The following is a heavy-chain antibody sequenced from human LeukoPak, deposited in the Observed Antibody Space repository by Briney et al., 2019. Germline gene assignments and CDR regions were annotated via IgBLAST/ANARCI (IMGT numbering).Heavy chain of an antibody. J-gene: IGHJ6*03. CDR1: GYSFTSYW. V-gene: IGHV5-51*01. Sequence: GESLKISCKGSGYSFTSYWIGWVRQMPGKGLEWMGIIYPGDSGTRYSPSFQGQVTISADKSISTAYLQWSSLKASDTAMYYCARQEIAVAGTMGENYYYYMDVWGKGTTVTVSS. CDR2: IYPGDSGT. CDR3: ARQEIAVAGTMGENYYYYMDV. D-gene: IGHD6-19*01.